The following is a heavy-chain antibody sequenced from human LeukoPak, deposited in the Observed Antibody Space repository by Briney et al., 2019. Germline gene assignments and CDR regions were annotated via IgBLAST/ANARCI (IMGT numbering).Heavy chain of an antibody. J-gene: IGHJ4*02. CDR3: ARIKNRGRNPFDY. V-gene: IGHV4-34*01. CDR2: INHSGST. CDR1: GGSFSGYY. Sequence: SETLSLTCTVYGGSFSGYYWSWIRQPPGKGLEWIGEINHSGSTNYNPSLKSRVTISVDTSKNQFSLKLSSVTAADTAVYYCARIKNRGRNPFDYWGQGTLVTVSS. D-gene: IGHD7-27*01.